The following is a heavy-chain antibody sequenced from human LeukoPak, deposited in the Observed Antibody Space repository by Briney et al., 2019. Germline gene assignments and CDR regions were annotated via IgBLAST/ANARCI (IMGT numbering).Heavy chain of an antibody. CDR3: ARGASLSPVYGMDV. D-gene: IGHD3-16*01. CDR1: VYTFTGYY. Sequence: ASVKVSCKASVYTFTGYYMHWVRQAPGQGLEWMGWINPNSGGTNYAQKFQGRVTMTRDTSISTAYMELSRLRSDDTAVYYCARGASLSPVYGMDVWGQGTTVTVSS. CDR2: INPNSGGT. J-gene: IGHJ6*02. V-gene: IGHV1-2*02.